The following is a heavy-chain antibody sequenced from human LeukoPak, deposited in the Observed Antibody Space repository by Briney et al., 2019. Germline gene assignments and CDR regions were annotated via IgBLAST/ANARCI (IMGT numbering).Heavy chain of an antibody. J-gene: IGHJ4*02. CDR3: AKHTSGDILTGCDY. CDR2: ISVNGDNT. D-gene: IGHD3-9*01. V-gene: IGHV3-23*01. Sequence: GVSLRLSCVASGFIFKNYAMSWVRQAPGKGLEWVSLISVNGDNTKYADSVKGRFTISRDNSKNTLYLQMNSLGAEDTAVYYCAKHTSGDILTGCDYWGQGTQVTVSS. CDR1: GFIFKNYA.